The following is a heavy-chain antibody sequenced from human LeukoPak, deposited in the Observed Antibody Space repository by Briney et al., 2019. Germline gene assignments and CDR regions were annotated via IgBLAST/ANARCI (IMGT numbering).Heavy chain of an antibody. V-gene: IGHV1-8*03. CDR3: ARAAGEWEQNYFDY. D-gene: IGHD1-26*01. Sequence: ASVKVSCKASGYTFTSYDINWVRQATGQGLEWMGWMNPNSGNTGYAQKFQGRVTITRNTSISTAYMELSSLRSEDTAVYYCARAAGEWEQNYFDYWGQGTLVTVSS. CDR2: MNPNSGNT. CDR1: GYTFTSYD. J-gene: IGHJ4*02.